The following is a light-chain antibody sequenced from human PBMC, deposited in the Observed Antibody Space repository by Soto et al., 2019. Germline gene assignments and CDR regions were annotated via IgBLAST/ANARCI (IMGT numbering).Light chain of an antibody. Sequence: EIVLTQSPGTLSLSPGERATLSCSASQSVSSGYLAWYRQKPGQAPRILIYGASSRASGIPDRFSGSGSGTEFTLTISRLEVEDFAVYYCQQYGSSPLTFGGGTKVDIK. CDR3: QQYGSSPLT. CDR1: QSVSSGY. V-gene: IGKV3-20*01. J-gene: IGKJ4*01. CDR2: GAS.